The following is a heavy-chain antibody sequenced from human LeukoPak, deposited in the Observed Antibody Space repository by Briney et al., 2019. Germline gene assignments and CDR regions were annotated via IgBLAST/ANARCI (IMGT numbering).Heavy chain of an antibody. J-gene: IGHJ3*02. CDR3: AKDTSGYSYGYDAFDI. D-gene: IGHD5-18*01. Sequence: GGSLRLSCAASGFTFSSYGMHWVRQAPGKGLEWVAFIRYDGSNKYYADSVKGRFTISRDNSKNTLYLQMNSLRAEDTAVYYCAKDTSGYSYGYDAFDIWGQGTMVTVSS. V-gene: IGHV3-30*02. CDR1: GFTFSSYG. CDR2: IRYDGSNK.